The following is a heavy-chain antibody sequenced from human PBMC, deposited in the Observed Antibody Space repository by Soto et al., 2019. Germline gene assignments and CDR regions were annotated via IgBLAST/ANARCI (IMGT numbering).Heavy chain of an antibody. D-gene: IGHD4-17*01. CDR3: ARDGPLTTVTTGGLVDY. J-gene: IGHJ4*02. V-gene: IGHV1-18*01. Sequence: ASVKVSCKASGYTFTSYGISWVRQAPGQGLEWMGWISAYNGNTNYAQKLQGRVTMTTDTSTSTAYMELRSLRSDDTAVYYCARDGPLTTVTTGGLVDYWAQGTLVTVS. CDR1: GYTFTSYG. CDR2: ISAYNGNT.